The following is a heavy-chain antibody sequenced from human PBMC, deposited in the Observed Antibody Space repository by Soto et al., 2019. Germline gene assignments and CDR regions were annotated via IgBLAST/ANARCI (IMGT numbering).Heavy chain of an antibody. CDR2: IIPSYGTA. D-gene: IGHD3-10*02. CDR3: AREPSITMSHDAFVI. V-gene: IGHV1-69*01. J-gene: IGHJ3*02. Sequence: QVQLVQSGAEVKKPGSSVTVSCKASRGTFSSYAISWVRQAHGQGLEWMGGIIPSYGTANYAQKVQGRVTITADESTSTAYMVLSRLRSEDTAVYYCAREPSITMSHDAFVIWGQGTMVTVSS. CDR1: RGTFSSYA.